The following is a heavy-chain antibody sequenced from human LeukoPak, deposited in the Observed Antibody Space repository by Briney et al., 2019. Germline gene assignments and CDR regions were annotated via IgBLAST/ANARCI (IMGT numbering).Heavy chain of an antibody. CDR2: ISGSGTIT. D-gene: IGHD4-11*01. J-gene: IGHJ3*01. CDR1: GFTFSSYA. Sequence: GGSLRLSCAASGFTFSSYAMSWVRQAPGKGLEWVSTISGSGTITYYADSVKGRFTISRDNSKNTLYLQMNSLRAEDAAVYYCANEYSKGDVWGQGTMVTVSS. V-gene: IGHV3-23*01. CDR3: ANEYSKGDV.